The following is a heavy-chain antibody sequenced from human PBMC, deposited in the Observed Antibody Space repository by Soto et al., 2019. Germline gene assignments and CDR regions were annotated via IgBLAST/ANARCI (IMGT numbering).Heavy chain of an antibody. V-gene: IGHV3-72*01. J-gene: IGHJ5*02. CDR1: GFTFSDHY. D-gene: IGHD2-15*01. CDR3: VSVPLVARAAAPRGWFDP. Sequence: EMQLVESGGGLVQPGGSLRLSCAASGFTFSDHYMDWVRQAPGKGLEWVGRIRNTANNYATEYDAYVRGRFTISRDDSKNSLYLQMNSLETEDPAVYSCVSVPLVARAAAPRGWFDPWGQGNLVNVSS. CDR2: IRNTANNYAT.